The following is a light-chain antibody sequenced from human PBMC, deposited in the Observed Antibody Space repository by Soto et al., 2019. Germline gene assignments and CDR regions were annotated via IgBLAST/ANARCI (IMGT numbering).Light chain of an antibody. J-gene: IGLJ1*01. V-gene: IGLV1-44*01. CDR3: SAWDGSLNGYV. CDR1: DSNIGRHS. CDR2: SNN. Sequence: QSVLTQPPSASGTPGQRVTISCSGSDSNIGRHSVNWYQQLPGTAPKVLIYSNNQRPSGVTGRFSGSKSGTSASLAISGLQSEDEAEYYCSAWDGSLNGYVFGTGTKLTVL.